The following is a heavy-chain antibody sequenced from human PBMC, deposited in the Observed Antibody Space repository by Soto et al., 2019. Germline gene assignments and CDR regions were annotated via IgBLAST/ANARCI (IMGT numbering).Heavy chain of an antibody. CDR2: ISGSGGST. V-gene: IGHV3-23*01. CDR3: AKDPGQWLVSDYYGMDV. Sequence: PGGSLRLSCAASGFTFSSYAMSWVRQAPGKGLEWVSAISGSGGSTYYADSVKGRFTISRDNSKNTLYLQMNSLRAEDTAVYYCAKDPGQWLVSDYYGMDVWGQGTTVTVSS. J-gene: IGHJ6*02. CDR1: GFTFSSYA. D-gene: IGHD6-19*01.